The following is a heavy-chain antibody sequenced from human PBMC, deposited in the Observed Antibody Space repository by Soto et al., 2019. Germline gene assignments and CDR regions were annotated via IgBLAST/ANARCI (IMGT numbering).Heavy chain of an antibody. CDR1: GGTFSSYT. D-gene: IGHD3-9*01. J-gene: IGHJ5*02. CDR2: IIPILGIA. CDR3: ARRGYDILPGYYGHGWFDP. Sequence: QVQLVQSGAEVKKPGSSVKVSCKASGGTFSSYTISWVRQAPGQGLEWMGRIIPILGIANYAQKFQGRVTITADKSTSTDYMELSSLRSEDTAVYYCARRGYDILPGYYGHGWFDPWGQGTLVTVSS. V-gene: IGHV1-69*02.